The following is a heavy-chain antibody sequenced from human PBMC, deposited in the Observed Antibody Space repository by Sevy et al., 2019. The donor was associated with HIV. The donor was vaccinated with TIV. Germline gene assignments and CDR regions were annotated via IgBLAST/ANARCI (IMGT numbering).Heavy chain of an antibody. D-gene: IGHD3-16*02. CDR3: ARITFGGVIVIHYYYGMDV. CDR1: GGSISSSSYY. V-gene: IGHV4-39*01. J-gene: IGHJ6*02. CDR2: IYYSGST. Sequence: SETLSLTCTVSGGSISSSSYYWSWIRQPPGKGLEWIGSIYYSGSTYYNPSLKSRVTISVDTSKNQFSLKLSSVTAADTAVYYCARITFGGVIVIHYYYGMDVWGQWTTVTVSS.